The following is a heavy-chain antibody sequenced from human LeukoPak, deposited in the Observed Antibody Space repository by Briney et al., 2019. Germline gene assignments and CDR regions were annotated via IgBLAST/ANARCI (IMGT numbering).Heavy chain of an antibody. J-gene: IGHJ5*02. CDR3: ARDFERWLRIVGNWFDP. CDR2: ISAHNGNT. V-gene: IGHV1-18*01. CDR1: GYTFTSYG. Sequence: ASVKVSCKASGYTFTSYGISWVRQAPGQGLEWMGWISAHNGNTNYAQKLQGRVTMTTDTSTSTAYMELRSLRSDDTAVYYCARDFERWLRIVGNWFDPWGQGTLVTVSS. D-gene: IGHD5-24*01.